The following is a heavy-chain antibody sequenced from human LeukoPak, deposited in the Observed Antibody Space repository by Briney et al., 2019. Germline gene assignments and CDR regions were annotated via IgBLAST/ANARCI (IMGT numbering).Heavy chain of an antibody. J-gene: IGHJ4*02. Sequence: PGGSLRLSCATSGFTFGDYPMNWVRQRPGKGLEWVGIIRGRTKGATTDYAASVKGRFTISRDDSKATVYLQMDSLKIEDTAVYYCSRDLETTDTGEDYWGQGTLVTVSS. CDR3: SRDLETTDTGEDY. CDR2: IRGRTKGATT. D-gene: IGHD1-14*01. V-gene: IGHV3-49*04. CDR1: GFTFGDYP.